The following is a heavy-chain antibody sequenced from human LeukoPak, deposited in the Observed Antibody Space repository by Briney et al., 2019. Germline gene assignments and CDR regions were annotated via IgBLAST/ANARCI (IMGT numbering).Heavy chain of an antibody. V-gene: IGHV3-66*01. D-gene: IGHD3-22*01. Sequence: GGSLRLSCAVSGFTVSSSYMSWVRQAPGKGLEWVSVIYSTGDTRYADSVRGRFSISRDNSKNTLYLQMNSLRAEDTAVYYCARDDYDSNGYYLFDYWGQGTLVTVSS. CDR1: GFTVSSSY. J-gene: IGHJ4*02. CDR3: ARDDYDSNGYYLFDY. CDR2: IYSTGDT.